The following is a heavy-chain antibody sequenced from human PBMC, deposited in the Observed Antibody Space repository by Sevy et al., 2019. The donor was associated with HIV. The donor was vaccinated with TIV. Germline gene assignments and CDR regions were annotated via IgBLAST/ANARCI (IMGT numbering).Heavy chain of an antibody. CDR2: ISFNGGNK. V-gene: IGHV3-30-3*01. CDR3: ARDVSGGERLGQLSAYFDY. Sequence: GGSLRLSCAASGFPFTTYAVHWVRQAPGKGLEWRAVISFNGGNKFYADSVRGRFTISRDNSENTIYLQMNSLRVEDTAMYYCARDVSGGERLGQLSAYFDYWGQGTLVTVSS. D-gene: IGHD3-16*02. CDR1: GFPFTTYA. J-gene: IGHJ4*02.